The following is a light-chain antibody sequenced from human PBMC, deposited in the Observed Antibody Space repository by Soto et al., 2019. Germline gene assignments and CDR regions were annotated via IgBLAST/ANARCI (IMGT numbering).Light chain of an antibody. CDR2: KTS. V-gene: IGKV1-5*03. Sequence: DIQMTQSPSTLSASVGDRVTITCRASQSISSWLAWFQQKPGKAPTLLIHKTSNLESGVPSRFSGSGSGTEFILTITCLQPDDFATYYCQEYISYSFGQGTKLEIK. J-gene: IGKJ2*01. CDR1: QSISSW. CDR3: QEYISYS.